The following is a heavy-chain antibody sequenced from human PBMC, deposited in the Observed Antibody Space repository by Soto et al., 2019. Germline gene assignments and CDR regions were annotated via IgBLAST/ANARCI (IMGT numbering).Heavy chain of an antibody. CDR2: FCDSGST. V-gene: IGHV4-61*01. CDR1: GGSVSSGSFY. D-gene: IGHD5-12*01. J-gene: IGHJ6*02. CDR3: AASAPPATNYYYAMDV. Sequence: SETLSLTCTVSGGSVSSGSFYWSWIRRPPGKGLEWIGYFCDSGSTNYNPSLRSRVTMSVDTSKNQFSLKLSSVTAADTAVYYCAASAPPATNYYYAMDVWGQGTTVTVSS.